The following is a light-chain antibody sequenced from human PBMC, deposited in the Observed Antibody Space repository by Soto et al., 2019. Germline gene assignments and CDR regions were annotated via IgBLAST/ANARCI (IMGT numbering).Light chain of an antibody. V-gene: IGKV3D-15*01. CDR2: GAS. J-gene: IGKJ1*01. CDR3: QQYGSSGT. Sequence: EIVMTQSPATLSVSPGERATLSCRASQSVNTNVAWYQQEPGQAPRLLVYGASTRATGIPARFSGSGSGTDFTLTISRLEPEDFAVYYCQQYGSSGTFGQGTKVDIK. CDR1: QSVNTN.